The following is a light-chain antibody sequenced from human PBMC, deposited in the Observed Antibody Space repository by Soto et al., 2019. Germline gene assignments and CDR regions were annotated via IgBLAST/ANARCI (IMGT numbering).Light chain of an antibody. CDR1: SSNIGAGYD. J-gene: IGLJ3*02. CDR3: QSYDSSLSALWV. Sequence: QSVLTQPPSVSGAPGQRVTISCTGSSSNIGAGYDVHWYQQLPGTAPKLLIYGISNRPSGVPDRFSGSKSGTSASLAITGLQAEDEADYYCQSYDSSLSALWVFGGGTKLTVL. V-gene: IGLV1-40*01. CDR2: GIS.